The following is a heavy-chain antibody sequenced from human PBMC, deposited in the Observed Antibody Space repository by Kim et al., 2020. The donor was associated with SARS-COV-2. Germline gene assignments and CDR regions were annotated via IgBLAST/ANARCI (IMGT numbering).Heavy chain of an antibody. V-gene: IGHV1-8*01. CDR3: ASSKYDYYYYGMDV. Sequence: AQKFQGRVTMTRNTSISTAYMELSSLRSEDTAVYYCASSKYDYYYYGMDVWGQGTTVTVSS. J-gene: IGHJ6*02.